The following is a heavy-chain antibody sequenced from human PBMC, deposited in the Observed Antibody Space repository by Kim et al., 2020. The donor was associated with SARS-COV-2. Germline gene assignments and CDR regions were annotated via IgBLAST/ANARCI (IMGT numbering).Heavy chain of an antibody. CDR2: IKSQSDGGAT. CDR1: GFIFSHAW. CDR3: ATYRGFYCSGSYPDY. V-gene: IGHV3-15*01. Sequence: GGSLRLSCAASGFIFSHAWMSWLRQVPGKGPEWVGRIKSQSDGGATDYAGNVRGRFTISRYDLEEFLYLHMDSLKTEDTAVYYCATYRGFYCSGSYPDY. D-gene: IGHD3-10*01. J-gene: IGHJ4*01.